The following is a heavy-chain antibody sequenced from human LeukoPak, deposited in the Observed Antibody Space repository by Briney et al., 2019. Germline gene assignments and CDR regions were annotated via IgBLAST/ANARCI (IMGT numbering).Heavy chain of an antibody. CDR3: AKTWGAMVRGVNLQPFDY. V-gene: IGHV3-23*01. CDR2: ISGSGGST. D-gene: IGHD3-10*01. J-gene: IGHJ4*02. CDR1: GFTFSSYA. Sequence: GASLRLSCAASGFTFSSYAMSWVRQAPGKGLEWVSAISGSGGSTYYADSVKGRFTISRDNSKNTLYLQMNSLRAEDTAVCYCAKTWGAMVRGVNLQPFDYWGQGTLVTVSS.